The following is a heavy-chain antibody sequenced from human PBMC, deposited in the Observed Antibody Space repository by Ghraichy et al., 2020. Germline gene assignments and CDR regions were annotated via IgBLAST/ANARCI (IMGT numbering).Heavy chain of an antibody. CDR3: ARERSSSWPYFDY. CDR1: GGSISSYY. D-gene: IGHD6-13*01. J-gene: IGHJ4*02. V-gene: IGHV4-59*01. Sequence: SCTVSGGSISSYYWSWIRQPPGKGLEWIGYIYYSGSTNYNPSLKSRVTISVDTSKNQFSLKLSSVTAADTAVYYCARERSSSWPYFDYWGQGTLVTVSP. CDR2: IYYSGST.